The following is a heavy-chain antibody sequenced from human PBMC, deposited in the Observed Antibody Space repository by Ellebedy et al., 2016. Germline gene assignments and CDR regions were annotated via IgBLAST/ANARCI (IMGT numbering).Heavy chain of an antibody. CDR3: YYGHYSGS. CDR1: GFNFNTFF. J-gene: IGHJ4*02. D-gene: IGHD4-17*01. CDR2: ISGGGDTT. Sequence: GGSLRLSXTASGFNFNTFFMSWVRQAPGGGLEWISTISGGGDTTVSADSVKGRFTISRDNLRNTLYLQMNSLRAEDTAVYYCYYGHYSGSWGQGTLVTVSS. V-gene: IGHV3-23*01.